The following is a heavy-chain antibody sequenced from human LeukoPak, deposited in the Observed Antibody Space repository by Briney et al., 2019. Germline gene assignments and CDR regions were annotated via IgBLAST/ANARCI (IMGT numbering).Heavy chain of an antibody. CDR2: INPSGGST. Sequence: GASVKVSCKASGYTFTSYYMHWVRQAPGQGLEWMGIINPSGGSTSYAQKFQGGVTMTRDTSTSTVYMELSSLRSEDTAVYYCARDGYSGYDLGDDLDYWGQGTLVTVSS. D-gene: IGHD5-12*01. V-gene: IGHV1-46*01. CDR3: ARDGYSGYDLGDDLDY. J-gene: IGHJ4*02. CDR1: GYTFTSYY.